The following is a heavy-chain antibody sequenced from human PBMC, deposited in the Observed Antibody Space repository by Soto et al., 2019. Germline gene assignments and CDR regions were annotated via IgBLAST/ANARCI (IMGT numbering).Heavy chain of an antibody. J-gene: IGHJ4*02. V-gene: IGHV1-46*01. CDR1: GYTFFAYY. CDR3: ARGDASSGTYWFDY. CDR2: INPSGGTA. Sequence: VQLIQSGTEVKKSGASVKISCQASGYTFFAYYMNWVRQAPGQGLEWMGMINPSGGTATYAQRFRDRLTVTRDTAARTVYMELRTLRPEDTDVYYCARGDASSGTYWFDYWGQGTLVTASA. D-gene: IGHD3-10*01.